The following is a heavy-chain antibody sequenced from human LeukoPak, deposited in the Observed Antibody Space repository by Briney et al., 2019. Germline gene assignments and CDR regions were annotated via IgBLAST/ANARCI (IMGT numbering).Heavy chain of an antibody. Sequence: GGSLRLSCAASGFTFSSYWMPWVRQAPGKGLVWVSRINSDGSSTSYADSVKGRFTISRDNAKNTLYLQMNSLRAEDTAVYYCARPSGSGSYYYYYYGMDVWGQGTTVTVSS. V-gene: IGHV3-74*01. CDR1: GFTFSSYW. D-gene: IGHD3-10*01. CDR2: INSDGSST. CDR3: ARPSGSGSYYYYYYGMDV. J-gene: IGHJ6*02.